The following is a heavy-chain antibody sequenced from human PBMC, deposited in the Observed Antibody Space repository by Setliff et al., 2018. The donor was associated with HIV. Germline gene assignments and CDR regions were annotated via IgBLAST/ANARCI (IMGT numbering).Heavy chain of an antibody. CDR2: MNPDGSNT. V-gene: IGHV5-51*01. CDR3: ARRASKASLDY. Sequence: RGESLKISCKGSGYSFITYWIGWVRQRPGKGLEWMGIMNPDGSNTRYSPSFQGQVTISVDESISTAYLQWSSLKASDTAFYYCARRASKASLDYWGQGTLVTVSS. J-gene: IGHJ4*02. CDR1: GYSFITYW.